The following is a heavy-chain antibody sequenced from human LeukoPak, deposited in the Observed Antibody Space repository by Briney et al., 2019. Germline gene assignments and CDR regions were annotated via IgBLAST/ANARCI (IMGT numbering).Heavy chain of an antibody. D-gene: IGHD3-16*01. CDR3: ARGGGSRWYFDL. CDR2: IFYSGTN. CDR1: SGSISSGGYY. Sequence: TLSLTCTVSSGSISSGGYYWSWIRQHPGKGLEWIGYIFYSGTNYYNPSLKSRVTISVDTSENRFSLNLSSATAADTAVYYCARGGGSRWYFDLWGRGTLVTVSS. V-gene: IGHV4-31*03. J-gene: IGHJ2*01.